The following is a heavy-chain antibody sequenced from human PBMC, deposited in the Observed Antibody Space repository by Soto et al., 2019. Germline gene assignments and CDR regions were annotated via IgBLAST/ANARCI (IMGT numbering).Heavy chain of an antibody. V-gene: IGHV3-23*01. D-gene: IGHD2-2*01. J-gene: IGHJ4*02. CDR1: GFTFSSYA. Sequence: EVQLLESGGGLVQPGGSLRLSCAASGFTFSSYAMSWVRQAPGKGLEWFSAITDSGGDTYHADSVKGRFTISRDNTKNTLSLQMYSLRAEDTAVYYCAKGSTSSRPYYFDYWGQGTLVTVSS. CDR3: AKGSTSSRPYYFDY. CDR2: ITDSGGDT.